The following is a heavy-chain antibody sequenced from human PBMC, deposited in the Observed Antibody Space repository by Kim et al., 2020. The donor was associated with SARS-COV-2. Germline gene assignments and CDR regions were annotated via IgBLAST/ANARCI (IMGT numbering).Heavy chain of an antibody. V-gene: IGHV5-51*01. CDR3: ARMVGGSGSYWFDP. Sequence: SPSVQGQVTISADKSISTAYLQWSSLKASDTAMYYCARMVGGSGSYWFDPWGQGTLVTVSS. J-gene: IGHJ5*02. D-gene: IGHD3-10*01.